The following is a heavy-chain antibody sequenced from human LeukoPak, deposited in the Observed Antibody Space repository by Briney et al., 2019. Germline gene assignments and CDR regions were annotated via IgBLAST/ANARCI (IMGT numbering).Heavy chain of an antibody. CDR3: AREVDYYAANWFDP. CDR2: IYHSGST. V-gene: IGHV4-30-2*01. J-gene: IGHJ5*02. Sequence: SETLSLTCAVSGGSISSGGYSWSWIRQPPGKGLEWIGYIYHSGSTYYNPSLKSRVTISVDRSKNQFSLKLSSVTAADTAVYYRAREVDYYAANWFDPWGQGTLVTVSS. CDR1: GGSISSGGYS. D-gene: IGHD3-10*01.